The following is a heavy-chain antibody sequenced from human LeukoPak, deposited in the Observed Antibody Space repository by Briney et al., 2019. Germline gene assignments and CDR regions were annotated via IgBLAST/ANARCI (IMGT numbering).Heavy chain of an antibody. Sequence: ASVRVSCKASGYSFSNFGITWVRQAPGQGLEWMGWTSPYDETPKYARKFQDRVTMTTEISTTTAYMELRSLRSDDTAVYYCAKVDPPIIEGGRGGAFDIWGQGTTVIVSS. V-gene: IGHV1-18*01. D-gene: IGHD1-26*01. CDR2: TSPYDETP. CDR3: AKVDPPIIEGGRGGAFDI. CDR1: GYSFSNFG. J-gene: IGHJ3*02.